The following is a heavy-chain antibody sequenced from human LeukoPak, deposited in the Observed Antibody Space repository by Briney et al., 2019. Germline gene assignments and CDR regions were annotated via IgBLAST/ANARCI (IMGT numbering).Heavy chain of an antibody. V-gene: IGHV3-48*02. J-gene: IGHJ4*02. CDR1: GFPFRSYS. CDR2: ISSTSSDI. CDR3: GRGSVGFGELNY. D-gene: IGHD3-10*01. Sequence: GGSLRLSCAASGFPFRSYSVNWVRQAPGKGLEWVSYISSTSSDIYYADSVKGRFTMSRDNAKNSLYLQMNSLRDEDTAVYYCGRGSVGFGELNYWGQGTLVTVSS.